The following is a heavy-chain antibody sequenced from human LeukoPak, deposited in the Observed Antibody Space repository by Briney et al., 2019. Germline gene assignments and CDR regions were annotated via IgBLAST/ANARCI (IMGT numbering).Heavy chain of an antibody. CDR2: IYHSGST. Sequence: SETLSLTCAVSGGSISSDDYSWNWIRQPPGKGLESIEYIYHSGSTYYNPSLKSRVTLSLDKSKNQFSLKLSSVTAADTAVYYCASAYGDYGPLYFDYWGQGTLVTVSS. CDR3: ASAYGDYGPLYFDY. J-gene: IGHJ4*02. D-gene: IGHD4-17*01. CDR1: GGSISSDDYS. V-gene: IGHV4-30-2*01.